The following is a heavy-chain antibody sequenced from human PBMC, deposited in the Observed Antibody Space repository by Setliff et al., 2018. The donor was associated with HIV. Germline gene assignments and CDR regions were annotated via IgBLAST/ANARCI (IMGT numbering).Heavy chain of an antibody. CDR1: GFSISSRYY. Sequence: LTCDVAGFSISSRYYWGCIRQSPGKGLEWIGNIYHTGSSYYNPSLNDRATISLDTSKNQFSLKLNSVTAADTAVYYCARDVLDLVISFYGFWGQGIPVTVSS. J-gene: IGHJ4*02. CDR3: ARDVLDLVISFYGF. CDR2: IYHTGSS. D-gene: IGHD3-22*01. V-gene: IGHV4-38-2*02.